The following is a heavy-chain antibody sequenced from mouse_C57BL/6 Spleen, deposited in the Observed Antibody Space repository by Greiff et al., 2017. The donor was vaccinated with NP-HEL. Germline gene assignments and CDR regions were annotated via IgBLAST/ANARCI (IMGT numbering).Heavy chain of an antibody. D-gene: IGHD1-1*01. CDR3: ARSLDYGSSR. CDR2: IYPGDGDT. CDR1: GYAFSSSW. Sequence: VQLQQSGPELVKPGASVKISCKASGYAFSSSWMNWVKQRPGKGLEWIGRIYPGDGDTNYNGKFKGKATLTADKSSSTAYMQLSSLTSEDSAVYFCARSLDYGSSRWGQGTTLTVSS. J-gene: IGHJ2*01. V-gene: IGHV1-82*01.